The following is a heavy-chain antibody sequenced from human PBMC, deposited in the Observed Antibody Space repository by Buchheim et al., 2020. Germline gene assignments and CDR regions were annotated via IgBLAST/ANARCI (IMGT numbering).Heavy chain of an antibody. J-gene: IGHJ5*02. Sequence: QVQLVQSGAEVKKPGASVKVSCKASGYTFTSYYMHWVRQAPGQGLEWMGIINPSGGSTSYAQKFQGRVTMTRDTSTSTVYMELSSLRSEDTAVYYCARDHPPYYYGSGSAYNWFDPWGQGTL. CDR2: INPSGGST. CDR3: ARDHPPYYYGSGSAYNWFDP. V-gene: IGHV1-46*01. CDR1: GYTFTSYY. D-gene: IGHD3-10*01.